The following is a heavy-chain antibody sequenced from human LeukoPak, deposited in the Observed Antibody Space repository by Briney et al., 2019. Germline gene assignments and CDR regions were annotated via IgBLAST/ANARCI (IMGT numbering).Heavy chain of an antibody. CDR1: GFTLSNYW. CDR2: INGDGIST. V-gene: IGHV3-74*01. J-gene: IGHJ4*02. Sequence: PGGSLRLSCAASGFTLSNYWMHWVRQAPGKGLVWASRINGDGISTGYADSVKGRFTVSRDNAKKTLYLQMNSLRAEDTAVYYCARDVGNFDYWGQGTLVTVSS. CDR3: ARDVGNFDY.